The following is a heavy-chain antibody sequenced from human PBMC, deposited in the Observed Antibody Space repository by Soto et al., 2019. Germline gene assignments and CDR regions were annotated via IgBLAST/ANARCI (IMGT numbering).Heavy chain of an antibody. CDR3: TRELVRPTPFDY. Sequence: GGSLRLSCAASGFTFSGSAMHRVHQASGKGLEWVGRIRSKANSYATAYAASVKGRFTISRDDSKNTAYLQMNSLKTEDTAVYYCTRELVRPTPFDYWGQGTLVTVSS. J-gene: IGHJ4*02. V-gene: IGHV3-73*01. D-gene: IGHD1-7*01. CDR2: IRSKANSYAT. CDR1: GFTFSGSA.